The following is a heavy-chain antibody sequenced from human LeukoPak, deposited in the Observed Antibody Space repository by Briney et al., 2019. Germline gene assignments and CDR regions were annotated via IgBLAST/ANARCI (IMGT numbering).Heavy chain of an antibody. D-gene: IGHD3-22*01. V-gene: IGHV3-21*01. J-gene: IGHJ4*02. CDR1: GFTFSSYS. CDR3: ARGSGYYPFIDY. Sequence: GGSLRLSCAASGFTFSSYSMNWVRQAPEKGLEWVSSISSSSSYIYYADSVKGRLPLSRDNAKNSLYLQMHSLRAEDTAVYYCARGSGYYPFIDYWGQGTLVTVSS. CDR2: ISSSSSYI.